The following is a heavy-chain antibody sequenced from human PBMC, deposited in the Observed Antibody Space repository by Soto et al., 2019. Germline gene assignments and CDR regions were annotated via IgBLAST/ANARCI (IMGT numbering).Heavy chain of an antibody. D-gene: IGHD1-1*01. CDR1: GFTSSNYA. J-gene: IGHJ4*02. V-gene: IGHV3-23*01. CDR2: IRGSGETT. CDR3: AKGGTTTNIILDS. Sequence: GGALRLSCAASGFTSSNYAMSWVRQSPGKGLEWLSSIRGSGETTYYADSVKGRVTISRDNDKNTLYLQINSLTAGDTAVYYCAKGGTTTNIILDSWGPGTPVTVSS.